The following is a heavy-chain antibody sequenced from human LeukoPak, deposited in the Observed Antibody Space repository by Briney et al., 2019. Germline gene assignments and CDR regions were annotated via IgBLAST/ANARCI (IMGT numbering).Heavy chain of an antibody. J-gene: IGHJ4*02. D-gene: IGHD2-2*02. Sequence: PGGSLRLSCAASGFTFSSYSMNWVRQAPGKGLEWVSSISSSSSYIYYADSVKGRFTISRDNAKNSLYLQMNSLRAEGTAVYHCARENHVPAAIRSYYFDYWGQGTLVTVSS. CDR1: GFTFSSYS. V-gene: IGHV3-21*01. CDR2: ISSSSSYI. CDR3: ARENHVPAAIRSYYFDY.